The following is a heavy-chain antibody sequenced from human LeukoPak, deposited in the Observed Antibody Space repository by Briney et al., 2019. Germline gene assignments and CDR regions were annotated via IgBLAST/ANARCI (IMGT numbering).Heavy chain of an antibody. V-gene: IGHV3-74*01. CDR2: INSDGSDT. Sequence: PGGSLRLSCAASGFSFSVFWMNWVRQVPGKGLVWVSLINSDGSDTTYADSVKGRFTISRDNAKNTLYLQMNSLRAEDTAMYYCTRENWGALDYWGQGTLVTVSS. CDR3: TRENWGALDY. J-gene: IGHJ4*02. D-gene: IGHD3-16*01. CDR1: GFSFSVFW.